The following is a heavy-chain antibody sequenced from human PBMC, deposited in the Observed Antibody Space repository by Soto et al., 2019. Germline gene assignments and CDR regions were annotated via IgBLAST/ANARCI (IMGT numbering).Heavy chain of an antibody. V-gene: IGHV4-30-2*01. J-gene: IGHJ5*02. Sequence: TSETLSLTCAVSGGSISSGGYSWSWIRQPPGKGLEWIGYIYHSGSTYYNPSLKSRVTISVDRSKNQFSLKLSSVTAADTAVYYCARDLVVVVPAATHNWFDPWGQGTLVTVSS. CDR2: IYHSGST. CDR3: ARDLVVVVPAATHNWFDP. D-gene: IGHD2-2*01. CDR1: GGSISSGGYS.